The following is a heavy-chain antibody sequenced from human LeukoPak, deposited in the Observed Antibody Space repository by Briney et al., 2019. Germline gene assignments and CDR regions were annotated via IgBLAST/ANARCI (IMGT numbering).Heavy chain of an antibody. V-gene: IGHV1-2*02. J-gene: IGHJ5*02. D-gene: IGHD3-16*01. CDR2: INPNSGGT. Sequence: ASVKVSCKASGYTFTGYYMHWVRQAPGQGLEWMGWINPNSGGTNYAQKFQGRVTMTRDTSISTAYMELSRLRSDGTAMYYCARDWGILLNWFDPWGQGTLVTVSS. CDR3: ARDWGILLNWFDP. CDR1: GYTFTGYY.